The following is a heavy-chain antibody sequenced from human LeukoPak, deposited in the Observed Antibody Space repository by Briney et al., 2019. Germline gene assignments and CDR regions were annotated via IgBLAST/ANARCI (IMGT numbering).Heavy chain of an antibody. CDR2: IKQDGSEK. CDR3: ARDQPLPGYSYGGTSYYMDV. CDR1: GFTFSSYW. D-gene: IGHD5-18*01. J-gene: IGHJ6*03. V-gene: IGHV3-7*01. Sequence: QPGGSLRLSCAASGFTFSSYWMSWVRLAPGKGLEWVANIKQDGSEKYYVDSVKGRFTISRDNAKNSLYLQMNSLRAEDTAVYYCARDQPLPGYSYGGTSYYMDVWGKGTTVTVSS.